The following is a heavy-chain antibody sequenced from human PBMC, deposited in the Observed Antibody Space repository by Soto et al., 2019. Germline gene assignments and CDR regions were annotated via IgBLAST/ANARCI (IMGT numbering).Heavy chain of an antibody. D-gene: IGHD4-17*01. CDR2: ISSSSSYI. CDR1: GFTFSTYS. J-gene: IGHJ4*02. Sequence: SGGSLRLSCAASGFTFSTYSMNWVRQAPGKGLEWVSSISSSSSYIYYADSVKGRFTISRDNAKNSLYLQMNSLRAEDTAVYYCVSRFFDGDNSALYFEYWGQGTHVTVSS. CDR3: VSRFFDGDNSALYFEY. V-gene: IGHV3-21*01.